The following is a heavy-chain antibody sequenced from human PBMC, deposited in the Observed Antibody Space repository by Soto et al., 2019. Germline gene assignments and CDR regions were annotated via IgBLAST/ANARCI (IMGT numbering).Heavy chain of an antibody. J-gene: IGHJ6*03. CDR2: MNPNSGNT. D-gene: IGHD3-3*01. Sequence: ASVKVSCKASGYTFTSYDINWVRQATGQGLEWMGWMNPNSGNTGYAQKFQGRVTMTRKTSISTAYMELSSLRSEDTAVYYCARGGMEGYDFWSGYYTGGVSGRNPQNYYYMDVWGKGTTVTVSS. V-gene: IGHV1-8*01. CDR3: ARGGMEGYDFWSGYYTGGVSGRNPQNYYYMDV. CDR1: GYTFTSYD.